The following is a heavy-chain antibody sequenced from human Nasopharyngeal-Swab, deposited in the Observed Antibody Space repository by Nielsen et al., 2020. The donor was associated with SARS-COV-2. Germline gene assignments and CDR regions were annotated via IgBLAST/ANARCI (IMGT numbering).Heavy chain of an antibody. CDR3: ARGGLGVYDSSGYYYLTY. J-gene: IGHJ4*02. D-gene: IGHD3-22*01. CDR2: IYYSGST. V-gene: IGHV4-59*01. Sequence: RQAPGKGLEGIGYIYYSGSTNYNPSLKSRVTISVDTSKNQFSLKLSSVTAADTAVYYCARGGLGVYDSSGYYYLTYWGQGTLVTVSS.